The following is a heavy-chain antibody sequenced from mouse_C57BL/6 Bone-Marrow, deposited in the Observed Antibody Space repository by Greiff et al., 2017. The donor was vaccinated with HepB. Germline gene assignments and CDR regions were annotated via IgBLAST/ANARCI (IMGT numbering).Heavy chain of an antibody. CDR1: GYTFTSYW. D-gene: IGHD1-1*01. Sequence: QVHVKQSGAELAKPGASVKLSCKASGYTFTSYWMHWVKQRPGQGLEWIGYINPSSGYTKYNQKFKDKATLTADKSSSTAYMQLSSLTYEDSAVYYCASTVVGKTYFDYWGQGTTLTVSS. J-gene: IGHJ2*01. CDR3: ASTVVGKTYFDY. V-gene: IGHV1-7*01. CDR2: INPSSGYT.